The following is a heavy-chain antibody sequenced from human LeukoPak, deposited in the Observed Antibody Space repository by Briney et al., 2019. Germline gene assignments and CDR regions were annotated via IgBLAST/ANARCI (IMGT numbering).Heavy chain of an antibody. Sequence: GGSLRLSCAASGFTFSSYAMSWVRQAPGKGLEWVSAISGSGGSTYYADSVKGRFTISRDNSKNTLYLQMNSLRAEDTAVYYRAKARSYGDYLFDYWGQGTLVTVSS. CDR2: ISGSGGST. CDR1: GFTFSSYA. CDR3: AKARSYGDYLFDY. J-gene: IGHJ4*02. V-gene: IGHV3-23*01. D-gene: IGHD4-17*01.